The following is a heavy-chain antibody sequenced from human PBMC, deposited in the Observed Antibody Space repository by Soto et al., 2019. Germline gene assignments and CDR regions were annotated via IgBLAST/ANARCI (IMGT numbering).Heavy chain of an antibody. V-gene: IGHV3-48*02. Sequence: EVPLVESGGGLVQPGGSLRLSCAASGFTFSSYSMNWVRQAPGKGLEWVSYISSSSSTIYYADSVKGRFTISRDNAKNSLYLQMNSLRDEDTAVYYCAREMGYCSGGSCPIGAFDIWGQGTMVTVSS. D-gene: IGHD2-15*01. CDR2: ISSSSSTI. CDR1: GFTFSSYS. J-gene: IGHJ3*02. CDR3: AREMGYCSGGSCPIGAFDI.